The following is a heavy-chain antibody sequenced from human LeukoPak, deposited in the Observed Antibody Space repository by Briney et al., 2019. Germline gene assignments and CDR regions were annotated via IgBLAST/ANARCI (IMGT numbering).Heavy chain of an antibody. CDR2: IDPSDSYT. CDR3: PRHRRICEADY. CDR1: GYSFTSYW. J-gene: IGHJ4*02. V-gene: IGHV5-10-1*01. Sequence: AESLRISCKGSGYSFTSYWISWVRQMPGKGLQKMGRIDPSDSYTNYSPSFQGHVTISADRSLSPPYLQRSSLKPSDTSIYYSPRHRRICEADYWGQGTLVTDS. D-gene: IGHD2-15*01.